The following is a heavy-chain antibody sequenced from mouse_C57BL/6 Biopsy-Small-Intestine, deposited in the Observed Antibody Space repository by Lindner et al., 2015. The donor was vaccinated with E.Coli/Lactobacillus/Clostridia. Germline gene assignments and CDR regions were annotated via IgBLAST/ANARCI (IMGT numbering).Heavy chain of an antibody. CDR3: AFYYGPGGGFDF. D-gene: IGHD2-1*01. J-gene: IGHJ2*01. Sequence: VQLQEVWGGLVKPGGSLKLSCAASGFTFGDYGMHWIRQAPEKGPEWIAYITSGSGTIYYADTVKGRFTISRDNAKNTLFLQMTSLRSEDTAMYYCAFYYGPGGGFDFWGQGTTLTVSS. V-gene: IGHV5-17*01. CDR2: ITSGSGTI. CDR1: GFTFGDYG.